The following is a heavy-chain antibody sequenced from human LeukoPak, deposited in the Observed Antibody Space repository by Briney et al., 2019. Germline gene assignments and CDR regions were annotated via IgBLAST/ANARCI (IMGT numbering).Heavy chain of an antibody. CDR1: GFTFSSYA. V-gene: IGHV3-23*01. J-gene: IGHJ6*03. D-gene: IGHD4-23*01. CDR3: AKDQVVNGYYYYMDV. CDR2: ISGSGGST. Sequence: GGSLRLSCAASGFTFSSYAMSWVRQAPGKGLEWVSAISGSGGSTYYADSVKGRFTISRDNSKNTLYLQMNSLRAEDTAVNYCAKDQVVNGYYYYMDVWGKGTTVTVS.